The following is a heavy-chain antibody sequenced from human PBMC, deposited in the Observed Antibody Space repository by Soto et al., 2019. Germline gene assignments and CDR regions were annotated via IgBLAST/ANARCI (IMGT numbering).Heavy chain of an antibody. CDR2: INSDGSST. J-gene: IGHJ4*02. CDR1: GFTFSSYW. D-gene: IGHD2-15*01. Sequence: EVQLVESGGGLVQPGESLRLSCAASGFTFSSYWMHWVRQAPGKGLVWVSRINSDGSSTSYAGSVKGRFTISRDNAKNTLYLQMNSLRAEDTAVYYCVRTSLVVAATTLEDYWGQGPLVPVSS. CDR3: VRTSLVVAATTLEDY. V-gene: IGHV3-74*01.